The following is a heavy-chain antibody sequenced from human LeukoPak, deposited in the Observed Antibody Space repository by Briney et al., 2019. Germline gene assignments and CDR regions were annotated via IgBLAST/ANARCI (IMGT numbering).Heavy chain of an antibody. D-gene: IGHD6-19*01. J-gene: IGHJ2*01. CDR1: GGSIRSFS. V-gene: IGHV4-4*09. CDR3: ATTRAAVTGGTEWYFDL. Sequence: SETLSLTCTVSGGSIRSFSWSWIRQPPGRGLEWVGNFYLTGSTDYNSSLKSRVTLSVDTSRNQFSLKLTSVTAADTAVYYRATTRAAVTGGTEWYFDLWGRGTLVSVTS. CDR2: FYLTGST.